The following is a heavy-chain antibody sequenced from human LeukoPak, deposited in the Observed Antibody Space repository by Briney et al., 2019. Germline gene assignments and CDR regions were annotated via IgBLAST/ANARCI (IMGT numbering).Heavy chain of an antibody. CDR1: GGSISSSSYY. CDR3: DSFSSSSGLNAFDI. D-gene: IGHD6-6*01. CDR2: IYYSGST. J-gene: IGHJ3*02. Sequence: PSETLSLTCTVSGGSISSSSYYWGWIRQPPGKGLEWIGSIYYSGSTYYNPSLKSRVTISVDTSKNQFSLKLSSVTAADTAVYYCDSFSSSSGLNAFDIWGQGTMVTVSS. V-gene: IGHV4-39*01.